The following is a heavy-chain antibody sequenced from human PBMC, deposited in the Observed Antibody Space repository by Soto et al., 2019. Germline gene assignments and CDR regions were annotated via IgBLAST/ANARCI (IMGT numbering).Heavy chain of an antibody. CDR3: AKAPSDDYIFPL. J-gene: IGHJ4*02. CDR1: GFTFSSYA. CDR2: ISAGGGAT. Sequence: PGGSLRLSCAASGFTFSSYALSWVRQAPGKGLEWVSTISAGGGATYYADSVKGRFTISRDNSKNTLYLQMNSLRAEDTAVYYCAKAPSDDYIFPLWGQRTLVTVSS. V-gene: IGHV3-23*01. D-gene: IGHD3-16*01.